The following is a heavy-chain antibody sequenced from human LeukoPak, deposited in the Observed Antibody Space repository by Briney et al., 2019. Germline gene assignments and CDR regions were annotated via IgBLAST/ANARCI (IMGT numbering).Heavy chain of an antibody. CDR2: IYHSGST. J-gene: IGHJ5*02. CDR1: GYSISSGCY. CDR3: ARYWFDP. Sequence: SETLSLTCAVSGYSISSGCYWGWIRQPPGKGLEWIGSIYHSGSTYYNPSLKSRVTISVDTSKNQFSLKLSSVTAADTAVYYCARYWFDPWGQGTLVTVSS. V-gene: IGHV4-38-2*01.